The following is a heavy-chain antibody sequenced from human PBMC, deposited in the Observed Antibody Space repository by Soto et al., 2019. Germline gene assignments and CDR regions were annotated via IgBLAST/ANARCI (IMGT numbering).Heavy chain of an antibody. CDR3: ARTYYYDSSGYYQPRKFDGFDI. CDR1: GYTFTSYY. J-gene: IGHJ3*02. CDR2: INPSGGTT. Sequence: GASVKVSCKASGYTFTSYYIHWVRQAPGQGLEWMGIINPSGGTTSYAQKFQGRVTMTSGTSTSTVYMELSSLRSEDTAVYYCARTYYYDSSGYYQPRKFDGFDIWGQGTMVTVS. V-gene: IGHV1-46*01. D-gene: IGHD3-22*01.